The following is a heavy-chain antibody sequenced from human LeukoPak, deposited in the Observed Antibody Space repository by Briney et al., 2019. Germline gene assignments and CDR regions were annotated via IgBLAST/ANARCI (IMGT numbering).Heavy chain of an antibody. CDR2: VSSGSSYI. D-gene: IGHD5-12*01. V-gene: IGHV3-21*01. CDR3: AYTSGYDFSSYYYYYMDV. CDR1: GFIFSSYS. J-gene: IGHJ6*03. Sequence: GGSLRLSCAASGFIFSSYSMNWVRQAPGKGLEWVSSVSSGSSYIYYADSVKGRFTISRDNAKNSLYLQMNSLSAEDTAVYYCAYTSGYDFSSYYYYYMDVWGKGTTVTVSS.